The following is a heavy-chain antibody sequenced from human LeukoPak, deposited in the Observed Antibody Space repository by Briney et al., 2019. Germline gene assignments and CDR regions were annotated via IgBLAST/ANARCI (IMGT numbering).Heavy chain of an antibody. CDR1: GYTFTSYD. CDR2: MNPNSGNT. J-gene: IGHJ4*02. CDR3: ARGWLVGKALRY. Sequence: ASVKVPCKASGYTFTSYDINWVRQATGQGLECMGWMNPNSGNTGYAQKFQGRVTMTRNTSISTAYMELSSLRSEDTAVYYCARGWLVGKALRYWGQGTLVTVSS. V-gene: IGHV1-8*01. D-gene: IGHD6-19*01.